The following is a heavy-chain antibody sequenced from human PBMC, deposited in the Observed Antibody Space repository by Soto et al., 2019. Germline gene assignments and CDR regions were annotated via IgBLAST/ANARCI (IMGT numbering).Heavy chain of an antibody. CDR2: VYYSGRT. J-gene: IGHJ4*02. D-gene: IGHD5-18*01. CDR3: ARQEGYRAGGHGF. Sequence: QVQLQESGPGLVTPSETLSLTCAVSGGYIASSSYYWGRIRQAPGKGLEWIGSVYYSGRTLYNPSRNIRVTSSLDTSQNQFSLHLNSVTPADTAIYYCARQEGYRAGGHGFWGRGIVVTVSS. CDR1: GGYIASSSYY. V-gene: IGHV4-39*01.